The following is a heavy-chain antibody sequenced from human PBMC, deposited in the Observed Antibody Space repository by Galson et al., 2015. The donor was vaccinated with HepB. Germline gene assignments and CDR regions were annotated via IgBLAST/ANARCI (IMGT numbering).Heavy chain of an antibody. J-gene: IGHJ5*02. V-gene: IGHV3-23*01. CDR3: AKGGVVVAATGWNWFDP. CDR1: GFTFSSYA. CDR2: ISGSGGST. D-gene: IGHD2-15*01. Sequence: SLRLSCAASGFTFSSYAMSWVRQAPGKGLEWVSAISGSGGSTYYADSVKGRFTISRDNSKNTLYLQMNSLRAEDTAVYYCAKGGVVVAATGWNWFDPWGQGTLVTVSS.